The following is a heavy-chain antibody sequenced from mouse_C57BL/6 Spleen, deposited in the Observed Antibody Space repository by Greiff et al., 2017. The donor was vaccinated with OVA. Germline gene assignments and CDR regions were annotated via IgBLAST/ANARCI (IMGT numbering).Heavy chain of an antibody. V-gene: IGHV2-5*01. CDR3: AKNWAYSNSDYYAMDY. D-gene: IGHD2-5*01. CDR1: GFSLTSYG. Sequence: QVQLQQSGPGLVQPSQSLSITCTVSGFSLTSYGVHWVRQSPGKGLEWLGVIWRGGSTDYNAAFMSRLSITKANSKSQVFFKMNSLQADDTAIYYCAKNWAYSNSDYYAMDYWGQGTSVTVSS. J-gene: IGHJ4*01. CDR2: IWRGGST.